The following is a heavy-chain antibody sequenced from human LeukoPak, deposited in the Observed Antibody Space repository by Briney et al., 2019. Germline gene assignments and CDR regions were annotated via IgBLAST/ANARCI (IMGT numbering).Heavy chain of an antibody. V-gene: IGHV3-33*01. CDR2: IWYDGSNK. D-gene: IGHD3-22*01. CDR1: GFTFSSYG. CDR3: ARDVFTTYDTGGGYFDY. J-gene: IGHJ4*02. Sequence: GGSLILSCVVSGFTFSSYGMHWVRQAPGKGLEWAALIWYDGSNKYYADSVKGRFTISRDNSKNTLYLQMNSLRADDTAVYYCARDVFTTYDTGGGYFDYWGQGTLVTVSS.